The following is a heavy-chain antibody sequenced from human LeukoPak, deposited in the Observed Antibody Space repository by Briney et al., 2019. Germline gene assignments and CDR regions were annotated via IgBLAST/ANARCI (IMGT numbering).Heavy chain of an antibody. D-gene: IGHD6-19*01. V-gene: IGHV4-39*01. CDR1: GGSISSSSYY. CDR3: ARGSSGLVFDY. CDR2: IYYSGST. J-gene: IGHJ4*02. Sequence: SETLSLTCTVSGGSISSSSYYWGWIRQPPGKGLEWIGSIYYSGSTYYNPSLKSRVTISVDTSKNQFSLKLSSVTAADTAVYYCARGSSGLVFDYWGQGTLVTVSS.